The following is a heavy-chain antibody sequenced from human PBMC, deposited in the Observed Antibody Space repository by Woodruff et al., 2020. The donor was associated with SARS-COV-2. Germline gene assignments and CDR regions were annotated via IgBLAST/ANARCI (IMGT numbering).Heavy chain of an antibody. CDR2: VKSKTYDGTR. D-gene: IGHD4-17*01. Sequence: GLEWVGRVKSKTYDGTRDYAAPVKGRFIISRDDSKSTVYLQMNSLKTEDTTVYFCTTDLHDYGDRDYWGQGTLVTV. V-gene: IGHV3-15*01. J-gene: IGHJ4*02. CDR3: TTDLHDYGDRDY.